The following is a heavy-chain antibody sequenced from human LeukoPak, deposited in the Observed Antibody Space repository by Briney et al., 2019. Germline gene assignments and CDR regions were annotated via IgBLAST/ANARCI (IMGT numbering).Heavy chain of an antibody. CDR2: ISGSGGST. J-gene: IGHJ4*02. CDR1: GFTFSSYA. D-gene: IGHD3-22*01. Sequence: PGGSLRLSCEASGFTFSSYAMSWVRQAPGKGLEWVSAISGSGGSTYYADSVKGRFTISRDNSKSTLYLQMNSLRAEDTAMYYCARGDDSGYYDYFDYWGQGALVTVSS. CDR3: ARGDDSGYYDYFDY. V-gene: IGHV3-23*01.